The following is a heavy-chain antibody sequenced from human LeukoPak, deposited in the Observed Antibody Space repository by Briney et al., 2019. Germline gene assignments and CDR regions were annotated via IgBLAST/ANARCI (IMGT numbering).Heavy chain of an antibody. V-gene: IGHV3-48*01. J-gene: IGHJ4*02. CDR3: ASNYGSSGYYFDY. CDR2: ITSSSSTI. Sequence: GGSLRLSCAASGFSFSNAWMSWVRQAPGKGLEWVAYITSSSSTIYYGDSVKGRFTISRDNAKNSLYLQMNSLRAEDTAVYYCASNYGSSGYYFDYWGQGTLVTVSS. D-gene: IGHD3-22*01. CDR1: GFSFSNAW.